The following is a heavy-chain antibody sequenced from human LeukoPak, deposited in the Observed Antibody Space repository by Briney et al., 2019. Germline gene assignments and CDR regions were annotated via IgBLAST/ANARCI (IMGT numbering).Heavy chain of an antibody. Sequence: GGSLRLSCAASGFTFSSYGMHWVRQAPGKGLEWVAVISYNGSNKYYADSVKGRFTISRDNSKNTLYLQMNSLRAEDTAVYYCAKDLDPYRDSPAYYFDYWGQGTLVTVSS. D-gene: IGHD3/OR15-3a*01. CDR1: GFTFSSYG. CDR2: ISYNGSNK. CDR3: AKDLDPYRDSPAYYFDY. V-gene: IGHV3-30*18. J-gene: IGHJ4*02.